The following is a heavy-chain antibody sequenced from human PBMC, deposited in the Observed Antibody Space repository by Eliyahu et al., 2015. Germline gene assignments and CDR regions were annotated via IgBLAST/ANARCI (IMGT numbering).Heavy chain of an antibody. D-gene: IGHD3-10*01. Sequence: SHYGXHWVRQAPGKGLEWVTVISYDGSNEYYADSVKGRFTISKDNSKNTLYLQMNSLRAEDTAVYYCAKDRIAFGSGSSYPGPIDYWGQGTLVTVSS. J-gene: IGHJ4*02. V-gene: IGHV3-30*18. CDR3: AKDRIAFGSGSSYPGPIDY. CDR1: SHYG. CDR2: ISYDGSNE.